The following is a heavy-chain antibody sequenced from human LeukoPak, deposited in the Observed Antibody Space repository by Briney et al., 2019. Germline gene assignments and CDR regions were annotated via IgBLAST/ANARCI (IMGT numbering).Heavy chain of an antibody. D-gene: IGHD3-9*01. V-gene: IGHV3-30*02. CDR2: VRYYGSNK. Sequence: GGSLRLSCAASGFTFSSYGIHCGRQPPSKGLGWGAFVRYYGSNKYYADSVKGRFTISRDNSKNTLYLQMRSVRAEDKDVYCCAGGADTGYSSYSWGKGIIVTV. CDR3: AGGADTGYSSYS. CDR1: GFTFSSYG. J-gene: IGHJ6*03.